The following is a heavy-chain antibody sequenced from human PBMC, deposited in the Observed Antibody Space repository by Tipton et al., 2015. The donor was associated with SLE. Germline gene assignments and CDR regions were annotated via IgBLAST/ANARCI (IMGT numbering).Heavy chain of an antibody. J-gene: IGHJ4*02. D-gene: IGHD5-12*01. CDR3: IPRGYSGY. V-gene: IGHV3-15*01. Sequence: GSLRLSCTVSGFTFTNAWMSWVRQAPGKGLEWVGRIKSKDDGGTTDYVAPVKGRFTMSREDSKNTLYLQMNSLKTEDTAVYYCIPRGYSGYWGQGTLVTVSS. CDR1: GFTFTNAW. CDR2: IKSKDDGGTT.